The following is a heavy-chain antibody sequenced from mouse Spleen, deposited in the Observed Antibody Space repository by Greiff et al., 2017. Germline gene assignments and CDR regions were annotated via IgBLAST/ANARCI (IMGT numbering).Heavy chain of an antibody. D-gene: IGHD2-5*01. J-gene: IGHJ4*01. CDR2: IYPRSGNT. CDR1: GYTFTSYG. CDR3: ASYSNYYYAMDY. V-gene: IGHV1-81*01. Sequence: QVQLQQSGAELARPGASVKLSCKASGYTFTSYGISWVKQRTGQGLEWIGEIYPRSGNTYYNEKFKGKATLTADKSSSTAYMELRSLTSEDSAVYFCASYSNYYYAMDYWGQGTSVTVSS.